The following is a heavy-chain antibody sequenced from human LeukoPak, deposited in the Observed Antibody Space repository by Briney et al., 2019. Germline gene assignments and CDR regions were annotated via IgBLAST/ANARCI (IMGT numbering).Heavy chain of an antibody. V-gene: IGHV4-59*12. J-gene: IGHJ5*02. CDR2: IYYSGST. Sequence: SETLSLTCTVSGGSISSYYWSWIRQPPGKGLEWIGYIYYSGSTYYNPSLKSRVTISVDTSKTQFSLKLSSVTAADTAVYYCAREKVLAPQWFDPWGQGTLVTVSS. CDR1: GGSISSYY. CDR3: AREKVLAPQWFDP. D-gene: IGHD2-8*01.